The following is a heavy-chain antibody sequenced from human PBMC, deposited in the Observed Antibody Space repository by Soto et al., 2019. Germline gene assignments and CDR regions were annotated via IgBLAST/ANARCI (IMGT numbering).Heavy chain of an antibody. J-gene: IGHJ4*01. D-gene: IGHD1-26*01. CDR3: ARDSGKGAYFDY. CDR1: GFTFSDHY. CDR2: IRNKANSYTT. Sequence: EVQLVESGGGLVQPGGSQRLSCAASGFTFSDHYMDWVRQAPGKGLEWVGRIRNKANSYTTDYAASVKGRFTISRDDSKVSLYLQMNSLKTEDTAIYCCARDSGKGAYFDYWGHGTLATVSS. V-gene: IGHV3-72*01.